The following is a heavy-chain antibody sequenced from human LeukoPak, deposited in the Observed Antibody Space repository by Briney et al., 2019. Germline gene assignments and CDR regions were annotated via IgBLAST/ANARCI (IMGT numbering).Heavy chain of an antibody. V-gene: IGHV3-7*01. D-gene: IGHD1-1*01. CDR2: IKQDGSQR. Sequence: PGGSLRLSCAASGFTFSDYWMTWVRQAPGKGPEWVANIKQDGSQRYYVDSVRGRFTISRDNAKNSLYLQMNSLRAEDTAVYYCARTTFDPWGQGTLVTVSS. J-gene: IGHJ5*02. CDR1: GFTFSDYW. CDR3: ARTTFDP.